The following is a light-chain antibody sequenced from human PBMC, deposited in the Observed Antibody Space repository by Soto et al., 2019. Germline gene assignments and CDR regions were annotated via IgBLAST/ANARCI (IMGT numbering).Light chain of an antibody. Sequence: LTQPASVSGSPGQSITISCTGTTSDIGGYNYVSWYQQHPGKAPKLIIYEVSNRPSGVSNRFSGSKSGNTASLTISGLQAEDESDYFCSSFTTSTTVIFGGGTKLTVL. J-gene: IGLJ2*01. CDR1: TSDIGGYNY. CDR3: SSFTTSTTVI. V-gene: IGLV2-14*01. CDR2: EVS.